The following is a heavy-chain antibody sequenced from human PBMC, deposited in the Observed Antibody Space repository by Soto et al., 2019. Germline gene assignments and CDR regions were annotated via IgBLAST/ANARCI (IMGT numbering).Heavy chain of an antibody. Sequence: QVQLVESGGGLVKPGGSLRLSCAASGFTFSDYYMSWIRQAPGKGLEWVSYISSSSSYTNYADSVKGLFTISRDNAKNSLYLQMNSLRAEDTAVYYCATGQYYYDSSAYYYSWGQGTLVTVSS. CDR3: ATGQYYYDSSAYYYS. D-gene: IGHD3-22*01. V-gene: IGHV3-11*05. CDR2: ISSSSSYT. J-gene: IGHJ4*02. CDR1: GFTFSDYY.